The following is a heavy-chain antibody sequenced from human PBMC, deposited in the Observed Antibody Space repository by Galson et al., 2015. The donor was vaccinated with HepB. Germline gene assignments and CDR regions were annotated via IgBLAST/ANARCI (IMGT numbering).Heavy chain of an antibody. CDR2: IYFSGTT. D-gene: IGHD5-12*01. CDR1: GGSISIGDYY. V-gene: IGHV4-30-4*01. J-gene: IGHJ4*02. Sequence: TLSLPCTVSGGSISIGDYYWSWVRQPPGKGLEWIGHIYFSGTTYYNPSLKSRLTISVDMSKNQFSLKLTSVTAADTAVYFCARVPVGSAFDYWGQGALVTVSS. CDR3: ARVPVGSAFDY.